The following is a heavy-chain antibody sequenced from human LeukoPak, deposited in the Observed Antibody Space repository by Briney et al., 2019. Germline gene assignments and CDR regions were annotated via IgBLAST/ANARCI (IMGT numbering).Heavy chain of an antibody. V-gene: IGHV4-34*01. D-gene: IGHD5-12*01. CDR1: GGSFSGYY. CDR3: ARGGGKYGGYGH. Sequence: PSETLSLTCAVYGGSFSGYYWSWIRQPPGKGLEWIGEINHSGSTNYNPSLESRVTISVDTSKNQFSLKLSSVTAADTAVYYCARGGGKYGGYGHWGQGTLVTVSS. CDR2: INHSGST. J-gene: IGHJ4*02.